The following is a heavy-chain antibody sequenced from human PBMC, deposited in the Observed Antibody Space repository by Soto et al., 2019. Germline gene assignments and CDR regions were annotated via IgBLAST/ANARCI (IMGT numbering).Heavy chain of an antibody. J-gene: IGHJ4*02. V-gene: IGHV3-30-3*01. CDR2: ISYDGSNK. Sequence: QVQLVESGGGVVQPGRSLRLSCAASGFTFSSYALHWVRQAPGKGLEWVAVISYDGSNKYYADSVKGRFTISRDNSKNTLYLQMNSLRAEDTAVYYCASPQLVYAMGDIVKWGQGTLVTVS. D-gene: IGHD2-8*01. CDR1: GFTFSSYA. CDR3: ASPQLVYAMGDIVK.